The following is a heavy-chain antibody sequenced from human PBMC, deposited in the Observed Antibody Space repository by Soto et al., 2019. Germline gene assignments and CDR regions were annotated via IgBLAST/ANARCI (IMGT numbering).Heavy chain of an antibody. D-gene: IGHD3-16*01. Sequence: QVQLQESGPGLVEPSETLALTCSVSGGSISSYYWSWIRQPPGKGLEWIGYIYYSGSTNYNPSLKSRVTISVDTSKNQFSLKLSSVTAADTAVYYCARAWGGHVEDYWGQGTLVTVSS. CDR2: IYYSGST. CDR3: ARAWGGHVEDY. V-gene: IGHV4-59*01. CDR1: GGSISSYY. J-gene: IGHJ4*02.